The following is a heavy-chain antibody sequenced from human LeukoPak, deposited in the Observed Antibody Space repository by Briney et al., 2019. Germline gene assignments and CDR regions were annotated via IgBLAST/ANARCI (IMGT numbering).Heavy chain of an antibody. CDR3: ARASDYGDYGRSVLFLYYYYMDV. Sequence: GASVKVSCRASGYTFTSYGISWVRQAPGQGLEWMGWISAYNGNTNYAQKLQGRVTMTTDTSTSTAYMELRSLRSDDTAVYYCARASDYGDYGRSVLFLYYYYMDVWGKGTTVTISS. V-gene: IGHV1-18*01. D-gene: IGHD4-17*01. CDR1: GYTFTSYG. CDR2: ISAYNGNT. J-gene: IGHJ6*03.